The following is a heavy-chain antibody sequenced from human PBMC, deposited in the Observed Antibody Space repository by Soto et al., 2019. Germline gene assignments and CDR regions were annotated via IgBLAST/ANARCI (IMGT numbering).Heavy chain of an antibody. CDR2: ISCDGSNK. CDR3: ARGEEYYDSSGNTSH. Sequence: GGSLRLSCAASGFTFSSYAMHWVRQAPGKGLEWVAVISCDGSNKYYADSVKGRFTISRDNSENTLYLQMNSLRAEDTAVYYCARGEEYYDSSGNTSHWGQGTLVTVSS. CDR1: GFTFSSYA. J-gene: IGHJ4*02. D-gene: IGHD3-22*01. V-gene: IGHV3-30-3*01.